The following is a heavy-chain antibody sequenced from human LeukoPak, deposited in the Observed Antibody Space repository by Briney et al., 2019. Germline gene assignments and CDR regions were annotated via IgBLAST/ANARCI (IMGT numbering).Heavy chain of an antibody. CDR1: GYSFTSYW. V-gene: IGHV5-51*01. CDR3: ARGREGMYYYDSSGYYVFDY. CDR2: IYPGDSDT. Sequence: GESLKISCKGSGYSFTSYWIGWVRQMPGKGLEWMGIIYPGDSDTRYSPSFQGQVTISADKSISTAYLQWSSLKASDTAMYYCARGREGMYYYDSSGYYVFDYWGQGTLVTVSS. J-gene: IGHJ4*02. D-gene: IGHD3-22*01.